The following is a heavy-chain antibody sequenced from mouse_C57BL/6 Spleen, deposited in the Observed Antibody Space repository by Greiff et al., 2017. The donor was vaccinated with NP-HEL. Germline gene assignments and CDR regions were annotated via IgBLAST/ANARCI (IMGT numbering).Heavy chain of an antibody. D-gene: IGHD4-1*02. CDR1: GYAFSSSW. CDR3: APTGTAWFAY. Sequence: VKVVESGPELVKPGASVKISCKASGYAFSSSWMNWVKQRPGKGLEWIGRIYPGDGDTNYNGKFKGKATLTADKSSSTAYMQLSSLTSEDSAVYFCAPTGTAWFAYWGQGTLVTVSA. CDR2: IYPGDGDT. J-gene: IGHJ3*01. V-gene: IGHV1-82*01.